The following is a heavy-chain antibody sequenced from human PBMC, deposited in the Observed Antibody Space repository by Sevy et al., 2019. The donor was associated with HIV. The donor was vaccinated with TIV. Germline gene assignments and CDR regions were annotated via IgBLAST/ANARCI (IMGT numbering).Heavy chain of an antibody. CDR2: VSGNDVST. J-gene: IGHJ4*02. D-gene: IGHD4-17*01. CDR1: GFIFSKFA. CDR3: AKDFSYGGNSWNFDF. Sequence: GGSLRLSCAASGFIFSKFALSWVRQAPGRGLEWVSAVSGNDVSTYYAASVKGRFTISRDISENRLYLQMNSLSAEDTSVYYCAKDFSYGGNSWNFDFWGQGTLVTVSS. V-gene: IGHV3-23*01.